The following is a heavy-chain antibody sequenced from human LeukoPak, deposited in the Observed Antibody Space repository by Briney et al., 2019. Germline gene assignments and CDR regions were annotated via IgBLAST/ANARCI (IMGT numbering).Heavy chain of an antibody. V-gene: IGHV4-59*11. CDR2: IFNTGNT. CDR3: ASRPADTTWYGVFDY. D-gene: IGHD3-10*01. J-gene: IGHJ4*02. CDR1: GXSINSHY. Sequence: PSXXXSLTXXXXGXSINSHYWSWIRQPPGKRLEWIGYIFNTGNTNYNPSLASRVTMSVDTSRAQFFLRLSPVTAADTAIYYCASRPADTTWYGVFDYWSQGTXX.